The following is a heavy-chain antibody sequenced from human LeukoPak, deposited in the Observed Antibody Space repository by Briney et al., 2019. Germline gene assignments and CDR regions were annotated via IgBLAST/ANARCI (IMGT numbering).Heavy chain of an antibody. CDR3: ARGDLTTVTRTGGWYFDY. V-gene: IGHV4-39*01. CDR2: IYYSGST. CDR1: RGSISNRSYY. Sequence: SETLSLTRTVSRGSISNRSYYWGWIRQPPGEGLEWIGYIYYSGSTYYNPSLKSRVTISVDTSKNQFSLKLSSVTAADTAVYYCARGDLTTVTRTGGWYFDYWGQGTLVTVSS. D-gene: IGHD4-17*01. J-gene: IGHJ4*02.